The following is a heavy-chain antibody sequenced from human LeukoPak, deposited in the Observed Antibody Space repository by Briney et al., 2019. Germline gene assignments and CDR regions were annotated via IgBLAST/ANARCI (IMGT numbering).Heavy chain of an antibody. D-gene: IGHD3-10*01. CDR2: ISYDGSNK. J-gene: IGHJ4*02. V-gene: IGHV3-30*04. CDR3: ARGPSPHYYGSGSYPDY. CDR1: GFTFSSYA. Sequence: GGSLRLSCAASGFTFSSYAMHWVRQAPGKGLEWVAVISYDGSNKYYADSVKGRFTISRDNSKNTLYLQMNSLRAEDTAVYYCARGPSPHYYGSGSYPDYWGQGTLVTVSS.